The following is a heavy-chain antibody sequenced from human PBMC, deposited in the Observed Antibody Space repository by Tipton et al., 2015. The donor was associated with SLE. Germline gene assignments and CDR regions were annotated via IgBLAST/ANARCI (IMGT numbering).Heavy chain of an antibody. Sequence: GSLRLSCAASGFDFITYGMTWARRAPGKGLEWVSSINAGGGSTYYADYVKGRFTISRDNFKNTLYLQMNSLRAEDTAVYYCAKAGVTIFGVIPFDSWGRGILVPVPS. CDR2: INAGGGST. J-gene: IGHJ4*02. CDR1: GFDFITYG. V-gene: IGHV3-23*01. D-gene: IGHD3-3*01. CDR3: AKAGVTIFGVIPFDS.